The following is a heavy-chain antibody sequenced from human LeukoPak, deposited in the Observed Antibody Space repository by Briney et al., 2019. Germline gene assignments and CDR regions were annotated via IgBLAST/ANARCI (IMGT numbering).Heavy chain of an antibody. J-gene: IGHJ4*02. Sequence: PGGSLRLSCAASGFTVSSNYMGWVRQAPGRGLEWVSVIYSGGSTYYADSVKGRFTISRDNSKNTLYLQMNSLRAEDTAVYYCAKDIKQLVGFDYWGQGTLVTVSS. CDR1: GFTVSSNY. CDR2: IYSGGST. D-gene: IGHD6-6*01. CDR3: AKDIKQLVGFDY. V-gene: IGHV3-53*01.